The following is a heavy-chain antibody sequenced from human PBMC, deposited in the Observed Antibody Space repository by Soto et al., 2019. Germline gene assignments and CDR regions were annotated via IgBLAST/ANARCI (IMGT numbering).Heavy chain of an antibody. CDR3: AKDGGRFFNEFET. CDR1: GFTFSDYA. Sequence: VQLVESGGGVVQPGRSLRLSCAASGFTFSDYAMHWVRQAPGKGLEWVSSIKAGAEHHADSVTGRFTISRDNSKNTLYVQMNNLRAEDTAVYYCAKDGGRFFNEFETWGQGTMVTVSS. D-gene: IGHD3-3*01. J-gene: IGHJ3*02. V-gene: IGHV3-23*04. CDR2: IKAGAE.